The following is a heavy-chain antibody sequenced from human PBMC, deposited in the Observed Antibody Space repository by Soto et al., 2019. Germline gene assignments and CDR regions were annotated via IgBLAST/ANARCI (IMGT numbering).Heavy chain of an antibody. Sequence: QVQLVESGGGVVQPGRSLRLSCAASGFTFSSYGMHWVRQAPGKGLEWVKFISYDVTYKYYADSVKGRFTISRDNSKKTVFLQMNSLRTEDTAVYYCAKGGLYDSSGYYVDSWGQGTQVTVSS. D-gene: IGHD3-22*01. CDR1: GFTFSSYG. CDR2: ISYDVTYK. J-gene: IGHJ5*01. V-gene: IGHV3-30*18. CDR3: AKGGLYDSSGYYVDS.